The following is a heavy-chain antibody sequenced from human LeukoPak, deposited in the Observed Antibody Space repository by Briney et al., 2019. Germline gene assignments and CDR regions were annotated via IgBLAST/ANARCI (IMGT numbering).Heavy chain of an antibody. CDR1: GYTFTSYY. Sequence: GASVKVSCKASGYTFTSYYMHWVRQAPGQGLEGRGIINPSGGSTSYAQKFQGRVTMTRDTSTSTVYMELSSLRSEDTAVYYCARDPLWFGELLSALYYYGMDVWGQGTTVTVSS. J-gene: IGHJ6*02. D-gene: IGHD3-10*01. CDR2: INPSGGST. V-gene: IGHV1-46*01. CDR3: ARDPLWFGELLSALYYYGMDV.